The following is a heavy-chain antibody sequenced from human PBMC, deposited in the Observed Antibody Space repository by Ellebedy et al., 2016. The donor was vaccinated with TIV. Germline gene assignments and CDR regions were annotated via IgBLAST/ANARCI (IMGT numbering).Heavy chain of an antibody. CDR3: ASVVLQLPVSYASDI. CDR2: VSYSGST. D-gene: IGHD2-21*01. J-gene: IGHJ3*02. V-gene: IGHV4-59*01. Sequence: MPSETLSLTCTVSGGSISSYYWSWIRQPPGRGLEWIGYVSYSGSTNYNPSLTSRVTISVDTSKNQYSLRLSSVTAADPAVFYCASVVLQLPVSYASDIWGQGTMVTVSS. CDR1: GGSISSYY.